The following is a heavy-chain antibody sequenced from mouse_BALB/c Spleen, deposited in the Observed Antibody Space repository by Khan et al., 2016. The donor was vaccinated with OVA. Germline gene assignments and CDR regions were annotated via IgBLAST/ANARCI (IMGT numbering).Heavy chain of an antibody. V-gene: IGHV2-2*02. CDR2: IWSAGST. D-gene: IGHD2-4*01. Sequence: QVQLKQSGPGLVAPSQSLSITCTVSGFSLDKYSIHWIRQSPGKGLEWLGVIWSAGSTDYNAAFISRLTITKDNSRSQVFFQVNSLQPNDTAIYYCAGRGYDYGRGALFAYWGQGTLVTVSA. CDR3: AGRGYDYGRGALFAY. J-gene: IGHJ3*01. CDR1: GFSLDKYS.